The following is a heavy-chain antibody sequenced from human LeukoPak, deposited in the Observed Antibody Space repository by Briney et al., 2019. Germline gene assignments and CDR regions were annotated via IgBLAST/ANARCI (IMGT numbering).Heavy chain of an antibody. CDR2: IYHSGST. V-gene: IGHV4-4*02. D-gene: IGHD4-23*01. CDR3: ARNGGNSDFDY. Sequence: SETLSLTCAVSGGSISSSSGNCWTWVRQPPGKGLEWIGEIYHSGSTNYNPSLKRRVTMLLDKSKNQSSLKLSSVTAADTAVYYCARNGGNSDFDYWGQGTLVTVSS. CDR1: GGSISSSSGNC. J-gene: IGHJ4*02.